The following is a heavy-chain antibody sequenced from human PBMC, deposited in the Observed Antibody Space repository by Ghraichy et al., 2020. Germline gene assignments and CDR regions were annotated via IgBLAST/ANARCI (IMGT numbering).Heavy chain of an antibody. J-gene: IGHJ4*02. CDR1: GFTFSSYS. CDR3: ARDRAAPSNPFDY. V-gene: IGHV3-21*01. CDR2: ISSSSSYI. Sequence: GGSLRLSCAASGFTFSSYSMNWVRQAPGKGLEWVSSISSSSSYIYYADSVKGRFTISRDNAKNSLYLQMNSLRAEDTAVYYCARDRAAPSNPFDYWGQGTLVTVSS. D-gene: IGHD6-13*01.